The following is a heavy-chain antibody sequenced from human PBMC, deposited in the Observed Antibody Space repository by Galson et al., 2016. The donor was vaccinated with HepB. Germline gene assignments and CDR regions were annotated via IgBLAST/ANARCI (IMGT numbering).Heavy chain of an antibody. CDR2: VSFDGSYT. Sequence: SLRLSCAASGFTFSSYWMNWVRQALGKGLEWVAGVSFDGSYTSSADSVKGRLSISRDSFKNTLYLQMNSLRSEDTAVYYCAKDLPGTMSFDYWGQGTLVTVSS. CDR3: AKDLPGTMSFDY. CDR1: GFTFSSYW. V-gene: IGHV3-30*18. D-gene: IGHD1-14*01. J-gene: IGHJ4*02.